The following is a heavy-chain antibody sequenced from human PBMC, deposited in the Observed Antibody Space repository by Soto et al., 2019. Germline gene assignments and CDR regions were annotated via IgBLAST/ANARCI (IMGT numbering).Heavy chain of an antibody. V-gene: IGHV1-2*02. CDR3: ARESGSYYQYYYYGMDV. D-gene: IGHD1-26*01. CDR1: GYTFTGYY. J-gene: IGHJ6*02. CDR2: INPNSGDT. Sequence: EASVKVSCKASGYTFTGYYMHWVRQAPGQGLEWMGWINPNSGDTNYAQKFQGRVTMTRDTSISTAYMEPSRLRSDDTAVYYCARESGSYYQYYYYGMDVWGQGTTVTVSS.